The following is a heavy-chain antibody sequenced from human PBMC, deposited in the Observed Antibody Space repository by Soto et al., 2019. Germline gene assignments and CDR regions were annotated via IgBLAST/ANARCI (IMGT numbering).Heavy chain of an antibody. CDR1: GYRFSTYL. CDR2: IYPRDSDT. CDR3: ARALDGYGGNCLFEH. V-gene: IGHV5-51*01. Sequence: SLKISCKGFGYRFSTYLIGGVRQTPGKGLEWMGIIYPRDSDTRYSPSFEGQVTISVDKSINTAYLQWSSLKASDTAIYYCARALDGYGGNCLFEHWGLGTLVPVSS. J-gene: IGHJ4*02. D-gene: IGHD2-15*01.